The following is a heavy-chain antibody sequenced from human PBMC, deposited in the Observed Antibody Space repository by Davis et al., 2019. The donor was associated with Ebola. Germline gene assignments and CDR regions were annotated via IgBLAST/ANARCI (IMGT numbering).Heavy chain of an antibody. CDR1: GGSFSGYY. V-gene: IGHV4-34*01. CDR2: INHSGST. D-gene: IGHD6-13*01. CDR3: ARLEDSSSWYSPRGRFRARYGMDV. J-gene: IGHJ6*02. Sequence: PSETLSLTCAVYGGSFSGYYWSWIRQPPGKGLEWIGEINHSGSTNYNPSLKSRVTISVDTSKNQFSLKLSSVTAADTAVYYCARLEDSSSWYSPRGRFRARYGMDVWGQGTTVTVSS.